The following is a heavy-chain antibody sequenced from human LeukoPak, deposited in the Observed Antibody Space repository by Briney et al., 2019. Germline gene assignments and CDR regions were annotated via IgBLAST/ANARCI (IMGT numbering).Heavy chain of an antibody. V-gene: IGHV3-11*01. CDR3: AREGQLLLDGYYAMDV. CDR1: GLSFTEYY. J-gene: IGHJ6*02. Sequence: KTGGSLRLSCAGSGLSFTEYYMTWTRQTPGKGLEWLAHISSSGTIIYYADSVKGRFTISRDNAKNSLFLQMNSLRAEDTAVYFCAREGQLLLDGYYAMDVWGQGTTVTVTS. CDR2: ISSSGTII. D-gene: IGHD2-2*01.